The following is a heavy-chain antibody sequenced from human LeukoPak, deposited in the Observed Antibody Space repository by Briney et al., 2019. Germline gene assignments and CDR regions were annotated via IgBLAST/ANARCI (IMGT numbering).Heavy chain of an antibody. CDR3: ARNSTSWSFDL. D-gene: IGHD3-10*01. Sequence: SETLSLTCDVSGDSISSGYYWGWIRQPPGKGLEWIGTIYHSGSTHYNPPLKSRVTISADTSKNQFSLTLNSVTAADTAVYYCARNSTSWSFDLWGRGTLVTVSS. J-gene: IGHJ2*01. V-gene: IGHV4-38-2*01. CDR2: IYHSGST. CDR1: GDSISSGYY.